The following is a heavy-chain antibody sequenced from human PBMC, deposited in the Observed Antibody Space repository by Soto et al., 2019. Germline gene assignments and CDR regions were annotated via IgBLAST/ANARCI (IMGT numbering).Heavy chain of an antibody. CDR3: ARSDSSSDPNYYYYGMDV. D-gene: IGHD6-6*01. V-gene: IGHV3-48*03. CDR1: GFTFSSYE. Sequence: EVQLVESGGGLVQPGGSLRLSCAASGFTFSSYEMNWVRQAPGKGLECVSYISSSGSTIYYADSVQGRFTISRDNAKNSLYLQMNSLRAEDTAVYYCARSDSSSDPNYYYYGMDVWGQGTTVTVSS. J-gene: IGHJ6*02. CDR2: ISSSGSTI.